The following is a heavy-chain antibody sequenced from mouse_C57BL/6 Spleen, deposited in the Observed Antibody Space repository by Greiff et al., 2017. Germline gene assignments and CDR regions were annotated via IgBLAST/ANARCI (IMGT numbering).Heavy chain of an antibody. CDR1: GFTFSDYY. V-gene: IGHV5-12*01. D-gene: IGHD2-3*01. CDR3: ARDGYPAWFAY. CDR2: ISNGGGST. J-gene: IGHJ3*01. Sequence: DVMLVESGGGLVQPGGSLKLSCAASGFTFSDYYMYWVRQTPEKRLEWVAYISNGGGSTYYPDTVKGRFTISRDNAKNTLYLQMSRLKSEDTAMYYCARDGYPAWFAYWGQGTLVTVSA.